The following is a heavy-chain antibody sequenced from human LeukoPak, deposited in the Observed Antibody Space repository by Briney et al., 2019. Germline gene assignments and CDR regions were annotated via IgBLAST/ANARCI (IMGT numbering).Heavy chain of an antibody. CDR1: GGSISSGSYY. Sequence: PSETLSLTCTVSGGSISSGSYYRSWIRQPAGEGLEWIGRIYTSGSTNYNPSLKSRVTISADTSKNHFSLKLSSVTAADTAVYYCASQYYYDSSALLWGQGTLVIVSS. CDR2: IYTSGST. V-gene: IGHV4-61*02. J-gene: IGHJ4*02. CDR3: ASQYYYDSSALL. D-gene: IGHD3-22*01.